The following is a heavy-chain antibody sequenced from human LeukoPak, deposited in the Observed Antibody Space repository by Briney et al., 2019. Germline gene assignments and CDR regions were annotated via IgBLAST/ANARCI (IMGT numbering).Heavy chain of an antibody. D-gene: IGHD3-16*01. Sequence: ASVKVSCKASGYTFTGYYMHWVRQAPGQGLEWMGWISAYTGDTDYAQKFQGRVTMTRNTSISTAYMELSSLRSEDTAVYYCARLYYDYVWGSWNGLDYWGQGTLVTVSS. CDR2: ISAYTGDT. CDR3: ARLYYDYVWGSWNGLDY. J-gene: IGHJ4*02. CDR1: GYTFTGYY. V-gene: IGHV1-2*02.